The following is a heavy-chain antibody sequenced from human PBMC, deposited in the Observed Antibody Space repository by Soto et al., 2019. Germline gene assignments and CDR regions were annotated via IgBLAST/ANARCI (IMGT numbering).Heavy chain of an antibody. Sequence: GGSLRLCCAASGFTFSSYAMSWVRQAPGKGLEWVSAISGSGGSTYYADSVKGRFTISRDNSKNTLYLQMNSLRAEDTAVYYCAKDRLVATITGAFDIWAQGTMVTVSS. CDR1: GFTFSSYA. D-gene: IGHD5-12*01. V-gene: IGHV3-23*01. CDR3: AKDRLVATITGAFDI. J-gene: IGHJ3*02. CDR2: ISGSGGST.